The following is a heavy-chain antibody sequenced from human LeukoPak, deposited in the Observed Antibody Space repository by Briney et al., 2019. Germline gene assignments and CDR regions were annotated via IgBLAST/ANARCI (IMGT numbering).Heavy chain of an antibody. J-gene: IGHJ4*02. CDR1: GFTFSSYW. CDR2: IKQDGSEK. CDR3: ARGPPPLYGDYGGEYYFDY. Sequence: PGGSLRLSCAASGFTFSSYWMSWVRQAPGKGLEWVANIKQDGSEKYYVDSVKGRFTISRDNAKNSLYLQMNSLRAEDTAVYYCARGPPPLYGDYGGEYYFDYWGQGTLVTVSS. V-gene: IGHV3-7*01. D-gene: IGHD4-17*01.